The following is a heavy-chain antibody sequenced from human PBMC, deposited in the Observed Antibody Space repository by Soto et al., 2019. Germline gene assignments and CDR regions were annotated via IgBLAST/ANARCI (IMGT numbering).Heavy chain of an antibody. J-gene: IGHJ4*02. CDR2: IWYDGSNK. CDR3: ARGNYDSSGYSDY. Sequence: QVQLVESGGGVVQPGRSLRLSCAASGFTFSSYGMHWVRQAPGKGLEWVAVIWYDGSNKYYADSVKGRFTISRDNXKNTLYLQMNSLRAEDTAVYYCARGNYDSSGYSDYWGQGTLVTVSS. D-gene: IGHD3-22*01. CDR1: GFTFSSYG. V-gene: IGHV3-33*01.